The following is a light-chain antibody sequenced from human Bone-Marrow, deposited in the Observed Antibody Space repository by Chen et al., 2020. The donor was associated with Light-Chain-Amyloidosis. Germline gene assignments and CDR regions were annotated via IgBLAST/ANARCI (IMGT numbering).Light chain of an antibody. CDR2: KDK. J-gene: IGLJ3*02. Sequence: STELTQPPSVSVSPGQTARITGSGDVLSNQYGYWYQQKPSQAPVILIYKDKERPAGIPERYSGSSSGTTVTLTISGVQAEDKADYYCQSADTTASFRVFGGGTKLTVL. V-gene: IGLV3-25*03. CDR3: QSADTTASFRV. CDR1: VLSNQY.